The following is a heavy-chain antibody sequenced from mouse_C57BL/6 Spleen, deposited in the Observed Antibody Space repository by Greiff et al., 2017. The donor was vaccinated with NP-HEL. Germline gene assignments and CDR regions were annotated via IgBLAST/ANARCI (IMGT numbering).Heavy chain of an antibody. CDR1: GFTFSDYY. CDR2: ISNGGGST. V-gene: IGHV5-12*01. J-gene: IGHJ4*01. Sequence: DVMLVESGGGLVQPGGSLKLSCAASGFTFSDYYMYWVRQTPEKRLEWVAYISNGGGSTYYPDTVKGRFTISRDNAKNTLYLQMSRLKSEDTAMYYCARQGRAMDYWGQGTSVTVSS. CDR3: ARQGRAMDY.